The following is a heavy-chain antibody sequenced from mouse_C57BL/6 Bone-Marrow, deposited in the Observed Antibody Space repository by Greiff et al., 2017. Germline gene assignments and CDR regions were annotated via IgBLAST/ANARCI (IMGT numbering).Heavy chain of an antibody. D-gene: IGHD1-1*02. CDR2: ISSGGDYI. J-gene: IGHJ2*01. Sequence: EVQGVESGEGLVKPGGSLKLSCAASEFTFSSYAMSWVRQTPEQRLEWVAYISSGGDYIYYANTVKGRFTISRDNARNTLYLQMSSLKSEDTAMYYCTRDGVLFFDYWGQGTTLTVSS. CDR1: EFTFSSYA. V-gene: IGHV5-9-1*02. CDR3: TRDGVLFFDY.